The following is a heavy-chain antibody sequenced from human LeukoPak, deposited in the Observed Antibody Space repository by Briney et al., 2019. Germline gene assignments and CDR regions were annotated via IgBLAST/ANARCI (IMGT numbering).Heavy chain of an antibody. CDR3: ARADSSIAARLSRSSIFNYYYYMDV. CDR2: ISWNSGSI. J-gene: IGHJ6*03. D-gene: IGHD6-6*01. Sequence: PGGSLRLSCAASGFTFDDYAMHWVRQAPGKGLEWVSGISWNSGSIGYVDSVKGRFTISRDNAKNSLYLQMNSLRAEDTAVYYCARADSSIAARLSRSSIFNYYYYMDVWGKGTTVTVSS. CDR1: GFTFDDYA. V-gene: IGHV3-9*01.